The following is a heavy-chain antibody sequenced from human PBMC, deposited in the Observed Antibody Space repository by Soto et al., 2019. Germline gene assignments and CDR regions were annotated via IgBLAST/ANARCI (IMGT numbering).Heavy chain of an antibody. Sequence: QVQLVQSGAEVKKPGASVKVSCKASGYTFTSYDINWVRQATGQGLEWMGWMNPNSGNTGYAQKFQGRVTMTRNTSRGTAYMELSSLRSEDKAVYYCARWPDGYYYYGMDVGGQGTTVTVSS. CDR2: MNPNSGNT. CDR1: GYTFTSYD. V-gene: IGHV1-8*01. CDR3: ARWPDGYYYYGMDV. J-gene: IGHJ6*02.